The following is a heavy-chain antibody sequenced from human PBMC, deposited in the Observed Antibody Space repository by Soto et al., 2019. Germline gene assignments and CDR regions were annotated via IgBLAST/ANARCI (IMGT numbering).Heavy chain of an antibody. D-gene: IGHD4-17*01. Sequence: ASVKVSCKASGYTFTSYGISWVRQAPGQGLEWMGWISAYNGNTNYAQKLQGRVTMTTDTSTSTAYMELRSLRSDDTAVYYCARGSPTVTTSYYYYGMDVWGQGTTVTVSS. V-gene: IGHV1-18*01. CDR1: GYTFTSYG. CDR2: ISAYNGNT. CDR3: ARGSPTVTTSYYYYGMDV. J-gene: IGHJ6*02.